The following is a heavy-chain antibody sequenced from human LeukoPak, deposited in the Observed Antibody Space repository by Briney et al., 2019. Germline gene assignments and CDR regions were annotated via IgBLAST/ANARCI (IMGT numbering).Heavy chain of an antibody. CDR3: ARRRSEEFDFDC. J-gene: IGHJ4*02. D-gene: IGHD6-19*01. Sequence: SVKVSCKASGYIFSTYGISWVRQAPGQGLEGMGCISGYNGNTNYAQKLQGRVTMTTDTSTSTAYMELRSLRSDDTAVYYCARRRSEEFDFDCWGQGTLVTVSS. CDR2: ISGYNGNT. V-gene: IGHV1-18*01. CDR1: GYIFSTYG.